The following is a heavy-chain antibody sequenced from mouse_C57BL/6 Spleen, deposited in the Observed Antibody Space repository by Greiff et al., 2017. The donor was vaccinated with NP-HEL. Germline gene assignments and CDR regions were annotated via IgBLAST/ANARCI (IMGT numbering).Heavy chain of an antibody. V-gene: IGHV1-55*01. Sequence: QVQLQQPGAELVKPGASVKMSCKASGYTFTSYWITWVKQRPGQGLEWIGDIYPGSGSTNYNEKFKCKATLTVDTSSSTAYMQLSSLTSEDSAVYYCARRVITVVAHWGQGTLVTVSA. J-gene: IGHJ3*01. CDR2: IYPGSGST. CDR3: ARRVITVVAH. D-gene: IGHD1-1*01. CDR1: GYTFTSYW.